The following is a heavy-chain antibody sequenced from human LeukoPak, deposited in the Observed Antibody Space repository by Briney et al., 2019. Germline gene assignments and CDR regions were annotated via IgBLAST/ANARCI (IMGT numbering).Heavy chain of an antibody. CDR1: GGSISSSSYS. J-gene: IGHJ4*02. D-gene: IGHD3-9*01. Sequence: PSETLSLTCTVSGGSISSSSYSWGWIRQPPGKGLEWIGSIYYSGSTYYNPSLKSRVTISVDTSKNQFSLKLSSVTAADTAVYYCARCRYYDILTGWLSSVPPYYFDYWGQGTLVTVSS. CDR3: ARCRYYDILTGWLSSVPPYYFDY. CDR2: IYYSGST. V-gene: IGHV4-39*01.